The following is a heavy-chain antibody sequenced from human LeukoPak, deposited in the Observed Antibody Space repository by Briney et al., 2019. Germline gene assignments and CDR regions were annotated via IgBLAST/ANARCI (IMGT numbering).Heavy chain of an antibody. Sequence: KPSETLSLTCAVYGGSFSGYYWSWLRQPPGKGLEWLGEINHSGSTNYNPSLKSRVTISVDTSKNQFSLKLSSVTAADTAVYYCARGGYCGGDCYSYIDYWGQGTLVTVSS. D-gene: IGHD2-21*02. CDR1: GGSFSGYY. V-gene: IGHV4-34*01. J-gene: IGHJ4*02. CDR3: ARGGYCGGDCYSYIDY. CDR2: INHSGST.